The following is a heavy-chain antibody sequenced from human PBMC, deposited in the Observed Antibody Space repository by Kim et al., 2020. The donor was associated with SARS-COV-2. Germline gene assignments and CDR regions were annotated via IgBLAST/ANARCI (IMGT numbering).Heavy chain of an antibody. D-gene: IGHD3-10*01. V-gene: IGHV4-38-2*02. Sequence: LETLSLTCTVSGYSISSGYYWGWIRQPPGKGLEWIGSIYHSGNTYYNPSLTSRVTISVDTSKNQFSLRLSSMTAADTAVYYCARVGFGDPYYFDSWGQGT. CDR2: IYHSGNT. CDR1: GYSISSGYY. CDR3: ARVGFGDPYYFDS. J-gene: IGHJ4*02.